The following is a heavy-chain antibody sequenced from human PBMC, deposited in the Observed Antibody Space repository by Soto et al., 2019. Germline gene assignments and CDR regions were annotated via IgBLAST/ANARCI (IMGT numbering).Heavy chain of an antibody. J-gene: IGHJ4*02. V-gene: IGHV1-46*03. Sequence: ASVKVSCKASGYTFTSYYMHWVRQAPGQGLEWMGIINPSGGSTSYAQKFQGRVTMTRDTSTSTVYMELSSLRSEDTAVYYCARGAEVGYYDSSGIFDYWGQGALVTVSS. D-gene: IGHD3-22*01. CDR3: ARGAEVGYYDSSGIFDY. CDR1: GYTFTSYY. CDR2: INPSGGST.